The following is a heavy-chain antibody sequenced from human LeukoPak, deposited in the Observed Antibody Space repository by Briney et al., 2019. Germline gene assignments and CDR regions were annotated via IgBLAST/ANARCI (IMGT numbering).Heavy chain of an antibody. CDR1: GYTFTSYG. CDR3: VRKREYDYVVDY. CDR2: ISAYNGNT. Sequence: ASVKVSCKASGYTFTSYGISWVRQAPGQGLEWMGWISAYNGNTNYAQKLQGRVTKTTDTSTSTAYMELRSLRSDDTAVYYCVRKREYDYVVDYWGQGTLVTVSS. J-gene: IGHJ4*02. V-gene: IGHV1-18*01. D-gene: IGHD3-16*01.